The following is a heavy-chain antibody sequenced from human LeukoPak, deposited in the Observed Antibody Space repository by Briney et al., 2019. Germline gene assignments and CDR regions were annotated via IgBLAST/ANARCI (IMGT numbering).Heavy chain of an antibody. V-gene: IGHV3-21*01. J-gene: IGHJ3*02. CDR3: ARAGHDYGDYVERYDAFDI. CDR2: ISSRSINI. Sequence: GRSLRLSCAASGFTFSSYTMNWVRQAPGKGLEWVSSISSRSINIYYADSVKGRFTISRDNAKNSLYLQMNSLRAEDTALYYCARAGHDYGDYVERYDAFDIWGQGTMVTVSS. CDR1: GFTFSSYT. D-gene: IGHD4-17*01.